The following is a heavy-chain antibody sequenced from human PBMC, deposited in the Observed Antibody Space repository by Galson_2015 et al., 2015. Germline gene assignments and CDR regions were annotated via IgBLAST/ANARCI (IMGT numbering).Heavy chain of an antibody. V-gene: IGHV2-5*05. CDR1: GFSLTTSGVG. Sequence: PALVKPTQTLTLTCTFSGFSLTTSGVGVGWIRQPPGKGLEWLALIYWDDDKLYGPSLRTRLTITKDTPKSQVVLTMTNMDPEDTATYYCAHTHYQGVITYFDYWGQGTLVTVSS. CDR3: AHTHYQGVITYFDY. D-gene: IGHD3-10*01. CDR2: IYWDDDK. J-gene: IGHJ4*02.